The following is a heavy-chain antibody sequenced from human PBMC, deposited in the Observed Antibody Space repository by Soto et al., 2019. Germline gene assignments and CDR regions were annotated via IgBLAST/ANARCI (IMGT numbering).Heavy chain of an antibody. D-gene: IGHD6-6*01. Sequence: EVQLLESGGGLVQPGGSLRLSCAASGFPFSMYAMTWVRQAPGKGLEWVSAISGSVDSTYYADSVKGRFTISRDNSKKPVYLEMNSLRVEDTAVYHCAKSPSRAPYGMYVWGQGTTVTVAS. CDR1: GFPFSMYA. V-gene: IGHV3-23*01. CDR2: ISGSVDST. J-gene: IGHJ6*02. CDR3: AKSPSRAPYGMYV.